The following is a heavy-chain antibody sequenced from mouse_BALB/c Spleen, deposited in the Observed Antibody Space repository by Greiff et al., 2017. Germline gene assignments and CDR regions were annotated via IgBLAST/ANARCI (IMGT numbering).Heavy chain of an antibody. D-gene: IGHD2-14*01. V-gene: IGHV14-3*02. CDR1: GFNIKDTY. J-gene: IGHJ3*01. CDR2: IDPANGNT. Sequence: EVQLQQSGAELVKPGASVKLSCTASGFNIKDTYMHWVKQRPEQGLEWIGRIDPANGNTKYDPKFQGEATITADTSSNTAYLQLSSLTSEDTAVYYCAPYRYDGAWFAYWGQGTLVTVSA. CDR3: APYRYDGAWFAY.